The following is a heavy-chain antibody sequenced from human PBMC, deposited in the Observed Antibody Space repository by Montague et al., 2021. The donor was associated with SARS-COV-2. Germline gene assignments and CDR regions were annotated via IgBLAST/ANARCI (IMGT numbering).Heavy chain of an antibody. CDR1: GFTFRNSW. V-gene: IGHV3-7*01. Sequence: SLRLSCAASGFTFRNSWMSWVRQAQGKGLGWVVNIKTDGSDKNYADSVKGRFTISRDNAESSLYLQINSLTTDDTAVYYCARYLLRYSSGSFCDYWGQGTLVTVSS. J-gene: IGHJ4*02. CDR2: IKTDGSDK. D-gene: IGHD3-10*01. CDR3: ARYLLRYSSGSFCDY.